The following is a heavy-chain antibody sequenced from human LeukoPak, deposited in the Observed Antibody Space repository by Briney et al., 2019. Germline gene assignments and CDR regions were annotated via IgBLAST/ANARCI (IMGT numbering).Heavy chain of an antibody. CDR3: ARDSGYYYDSSGD. CDR1: GFTFSSYS. V-gene: IGHV3-48*01. D-gene: IGHD3-22*01. J-gene: IGHJ4*02. CDR2: ISSSSSTI. Sequence: GGSLRLSCAASGFTFSSYSMYWVRQAPGKGLEWVSYISSSSSTIYYADSVKGRFTISRDNAKNSLYLQMNSLRAEDTAVYYCARDSGYYYDSSGDWGQGTLVTVSS.